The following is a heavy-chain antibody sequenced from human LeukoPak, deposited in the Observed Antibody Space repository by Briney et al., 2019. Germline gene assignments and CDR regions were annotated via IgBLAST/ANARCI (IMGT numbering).Heavy chain of an antibody. J-gene: IGHJ4*02. CDR3: ARIPSSGWVYFDY. CDR1: GGTFSSYA. V-gene: IGHV1-69*13. D-gene: IGHD6-19*01. Sequence: ASVKVSCKASGGTFSSYAISWVRQAPGQGLEWMGGIIPILGTANYAQKFQGRVTITADESTSTAYMELSSLRSEDTAVYYCARIPSSGWVYFDYWGQGTLVTVSS. CDR2: IIPILGTA.